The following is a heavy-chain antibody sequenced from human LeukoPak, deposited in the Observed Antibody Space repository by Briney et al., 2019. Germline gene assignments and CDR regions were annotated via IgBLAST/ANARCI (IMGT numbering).Heavy chain of an antibody. V-gene: IGHV4-34*01. J-gene: IGHJ2*01. CDR1: GFTVSSNY. CDR3: ARGHPHYDFWSGYPPGWYFDL. D-gene: IGHD3-3*01. Sequence: PGGSLRLSCAASGFTVSSNYMSWVRQAPGKGLEWIGEINHSGSTNYNPSLKSRVTISVDTSKNQFSLKLSSVTAADTAVYYCARGHPHYDFWSGYPPGWYFDLWGRGTLVTVSS. CDR2: INHSGST.